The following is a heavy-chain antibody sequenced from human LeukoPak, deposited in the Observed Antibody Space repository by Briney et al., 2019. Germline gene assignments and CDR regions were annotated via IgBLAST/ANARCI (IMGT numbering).Heavy chain of an antibody. CDR1: GYTFTGYY. Sequence: GASVKVSCKASGYTFTGYYMHWVRQAPGQGLGWMGRINPNSGGTNYAQKFQGRVTMTRDTSISTAYMELSRLKSDDTAVYYCATSSPQYYYDSEFDPWGQGTLVTVSS. J-gene: IGHJ5*02. D-gene: IGHD3-22*01. V-gene: IGHV1-2*06. CDR2: INPNSGGT. CDR3: ATSSPQYYYDSEFDP.